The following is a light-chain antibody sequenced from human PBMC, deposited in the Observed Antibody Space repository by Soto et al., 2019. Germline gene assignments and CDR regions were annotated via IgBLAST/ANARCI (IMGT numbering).Light chain of an antibody. J-gene: IGKJ1*01. CDR3: QVYGRSPWT. CDR1: QSVTSNF. V-gene: IGKV3-20*01. CDR2: GAS. Sequence: ILRTQAPGTLSLSPGGSATLAYRASQSVTSNFLAGYRQKPGQAHRLLIYGASRRATGIPDRFSGSGAGTEFTLTVSRREPKDFAVYYCQVYGRSPWTFGQATKVDI.